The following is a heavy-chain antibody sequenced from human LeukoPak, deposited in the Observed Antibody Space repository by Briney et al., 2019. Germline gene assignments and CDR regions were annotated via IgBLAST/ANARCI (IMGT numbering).Heavy chain of an antibody. Sequence: SETLSLTCTVSGGSISSYYWSWIRQPAGKGLEWIGRIYTSGSTNYNPSLKSRVTMSVDTSKNQFSLKLSSVTAADTAVYYCARADPVVPAASYYYMDVWGKGTTVTVSS. D-gene: IGHD2-2*01. CDR1: GGSISSYY. J-gene: IGHJ6*03. CDR3: ARADPVVPAASYYYMDV. CDR2: IYTSGST. V-gene: IGHV4-4*07.